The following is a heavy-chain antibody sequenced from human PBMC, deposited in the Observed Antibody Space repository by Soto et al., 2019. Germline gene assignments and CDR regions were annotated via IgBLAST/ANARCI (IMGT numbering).Heavy chain of an antibody. CDR3: ARDIVVVVAATRYYYGMDV. J-gene: IGHJ6*02. CDR2: IIPIFGTA. V-gene: IGHV1-69*06. CDR1: GGTFSSYA. D-gene: IGHD2-15*01. Sequence: QVQLVQSGAEVKKPGSSVKVSCKASGGTFSSYAISWVRQAPGQGLEWMGGIIPIFGTANYAQKFQGRVTITADKSMSKAYMELSSLRSEDTAVYYCARDIVVVVAATRYYYGMDVWGQGTTVTVSS.